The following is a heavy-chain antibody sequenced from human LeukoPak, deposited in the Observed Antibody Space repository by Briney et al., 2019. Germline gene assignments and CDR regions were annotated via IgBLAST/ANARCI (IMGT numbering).Heavy chain of an antibody. Sequence: NPSETLSLTCAVYGGSFSGYYWSWIRQPPGKGLEWIGEINHSGSTNYNPSLKSRVTISVDTSKNQFSLKLSSVTAADTAVYYCARSMPGLLWFGELLPPRAFDIWGQGTMVTVSS. D-gene: IGHD3-10*01. V-gene: IGHV4-34*01. CDR3: ARSMPGLLWFGELLPPRAFDI. J-gene: IGHJ3*02. CDR2: INHSGST. CDR1: GGSFSGYY.